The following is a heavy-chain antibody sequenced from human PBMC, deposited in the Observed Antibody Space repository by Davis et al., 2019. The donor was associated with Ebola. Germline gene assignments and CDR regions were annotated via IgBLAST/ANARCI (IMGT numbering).Heavy chain of an antibody. J-gene: IGHJ3*02. V-gene: IGHV1-18*01. Sequence: ASVKVSCKASGYSFKNYAISWVRQAPGQGLEWMGWISAYNGNTNYAQKVQGRVTMTTDTSTGTAYLDLRNLRSDDTAVYFCARTSIVGTTTTASDIWGQGALVTVSS. CDR2: ISAYNGNT. CDR3: ARTSIVGTTTTASDI. CDR1: GYSFKNYA. D-gene: IGHD1-26*01.